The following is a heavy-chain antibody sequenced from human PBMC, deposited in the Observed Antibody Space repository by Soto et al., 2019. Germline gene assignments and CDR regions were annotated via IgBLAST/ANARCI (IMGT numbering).Heavy chain of an antibody. Sequence: GGSLRRSFAASGFTFSSDSINLFRHAPGKGLEWFASISSSSSYIYYAASVKGRFTITRENAQNSMYLKMNSLRAEERVVYYCARDRPATTYDSSRSVPDYWGQGTMVTVSS. J-gene: IGHJ4*02. V-gene: IGHV3-21*01. CDR1: GFTFSSDS. CDR3: ARDRPATTYDSSRSVPDY. D-gene: IGHD3-22*01. CDR2: ISSSSSYI.